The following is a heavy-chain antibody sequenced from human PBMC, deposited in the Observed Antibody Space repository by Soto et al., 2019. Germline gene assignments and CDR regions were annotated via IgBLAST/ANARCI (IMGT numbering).Heavy chain of an antibody. V-gene: IGHV1-69*12. Sequence: QVQLVQSGAEVKKPGSSVKVSCKASGGTFSNYAITWVRQAPGQGLEWMGGIIPFFVTANYAQKFQGRVTITADESTSTAYMELSSLTSEDTAVDFCARETAGVTAAMRGGYYYGMDVWGQGTTVTVSS. J-gene: IGHJ6*02. CDR2: IIPFFVTA. CDR1: GGTFSNYA. D-gene: IGHD2-2*01. CDR3: ARETAGVTAAMRGGYYYGMDV.